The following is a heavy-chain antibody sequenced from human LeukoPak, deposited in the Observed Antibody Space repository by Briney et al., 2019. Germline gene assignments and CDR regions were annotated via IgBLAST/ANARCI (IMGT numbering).Heavy chain of an antibody. CDR2: ISGYDGNT. D-gene: IGHD5-18*01. CDR3: ARGGHINNYGRQFDY. CDR1: GYTFNIYG. Sequence: ASVKVSCKTSGYTFNIYGINWVRQAPGQGLEWMGWISGYDGNTNYAQKFQGRVAMTTDTTTRTVYMELSSLTYDDTAEYYCARGGHINNYGRQFDYWGQGTLVTVSS. V-gene: IGHV1-18*01. J-gene: IGHJ4*02.